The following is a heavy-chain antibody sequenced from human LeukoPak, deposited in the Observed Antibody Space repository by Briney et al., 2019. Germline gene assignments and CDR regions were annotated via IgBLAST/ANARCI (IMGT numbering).Heavy chain of an antibody. D-gene: IGHD4-23*01. V-gene: IGHV5-51*01. CDR1: GYSFTSYW. CDR2: IYPGDSDT. J-gene: IGHJ4*02. Sequence: GESLKIPCKGSGYSFTSYWIGWVRQMPGKGLEWMGIIYPGDSDTRYSPSFQGQVTISADKSISTAYLQWSSLKASDTAMYYCARPATVVTGLLDYFDYWGQGTLVTVSS. CDR3: ARPATVVTGLLDYFDY.